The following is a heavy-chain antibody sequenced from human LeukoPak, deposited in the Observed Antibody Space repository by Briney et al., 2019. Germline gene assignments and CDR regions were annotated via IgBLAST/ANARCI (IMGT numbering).Heavy chain of an antibody. V-gene: IGHV5-51*01. J-gene: IGHJ4*02. CDR2: IYPDDSDT. CDR1: GSTFTSYW. D-gene: IGHD3-10*02. CDR3: ARGYFRGLVMSPFDF. Sequence: LGGSLQISCQGSGSTFTSYWIGWAGQLPGKGLEWMGIIYPDDSDTRYSPSFQGQVTISADKSISTAYLQWSSLKASDTAMYYCARGYFRGLVMSPFDFWGQGTLVTVSS.